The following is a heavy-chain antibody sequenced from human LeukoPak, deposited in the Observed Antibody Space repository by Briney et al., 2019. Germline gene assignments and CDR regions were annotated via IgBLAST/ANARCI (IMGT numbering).Heavy chain of an antibody. J-gene: IGHJ4*02. CDR2: IKQDGSEK. CDR3: AKDIDYGDFFDY. V-gene: IGHV3-7*03. Sequence: GGSLRLSCAASGFTFSSYWMSWVRQAPGKGLEWVANIKQDGSEKYYVDSVKGRFTISRDNAKNSQYLQMNSLRAEDTAVYYCAKDIDYGDFFDYWGQGTLVTVSS. D-gene: IGHD4-17*01. CDR1: GFTFSSYW.